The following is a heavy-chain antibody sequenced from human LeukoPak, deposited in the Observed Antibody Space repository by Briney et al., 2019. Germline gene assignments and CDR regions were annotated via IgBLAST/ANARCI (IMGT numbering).Heavy chain of an antibody. CDR2: IYSSGST. V-gene: IGHV4-4*07. J-gene: IGHJ4*02. CDR3: ARGFWSGYYYWDY. D-gene: IGHD3-3*01. Sequence: SETLSLTCTVSGGSISSYCWNWIRQPAGKGLEWIGRIYSSGSTNQSPSLQSRVTISVDTSKNQFSLKLSSVTAADTAMYYCARGFWSGYYYWDYWGQGTLVTVSS. CDR1: GGSISSYC.